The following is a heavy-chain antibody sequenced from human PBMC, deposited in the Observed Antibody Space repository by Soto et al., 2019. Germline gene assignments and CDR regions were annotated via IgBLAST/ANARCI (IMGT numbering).Heavy chain of an antibody. Sequence: PSETLLLTFAVSGGYMSGGYYSWSWIRQPPGKGLEWIGFIYNSGRTYYNSSLKSRVTISVDRSKNHFFLNLTSVTAEDTAVYYCATYRKFCQIWGQGTKVTV. J-gene: IGHJ3*02. CDR3: ATYRKFCQI. CDR1: GGYMSGGYYS. CDR2: IYNSGRT. D-gene: IGHD3-9*01. V-gene: IGHV4-30-2*01.